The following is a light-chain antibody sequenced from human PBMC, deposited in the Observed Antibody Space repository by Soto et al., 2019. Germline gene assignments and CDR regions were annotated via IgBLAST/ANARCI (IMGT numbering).Light chain of an antibody. J-gene: IGKJ1*01. Sequence: DVQMTQSPSTLSASVXXXXXXTCRASQSIAASLAWYQLKPGEAPKLLIYDVSNLESGVPSRFSGSGSGTEFSLTIRSLHPDDFATYYCQQYDYSRTFGQGTKVEIK. V-gene: IGKV1-5*01. CDR3: QQYDYSRT. CDR2: DVS. CDR1: QSIAAS.